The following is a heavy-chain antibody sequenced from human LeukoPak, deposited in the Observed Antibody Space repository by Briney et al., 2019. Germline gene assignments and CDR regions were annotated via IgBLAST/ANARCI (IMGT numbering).Heavy chain of an antibody. V-gene: IGHV1-69*01. CDR2: IIPIFGTA. Sequence: SVKVSCKASGGTFSSYAISWVRQAPGQGLEWMGGIIPIFGTANYAQKFQGRVTITADESTSTAYMELSSLRSEDTAVYYCARQLETRTGPFDPWGQGTLVTVSS. J-gene: IGHJ5*02. CDR3: ARQLETRTGPFDP. CDR1: GGTFSSYA. D-gene: IGHD1-1*01.